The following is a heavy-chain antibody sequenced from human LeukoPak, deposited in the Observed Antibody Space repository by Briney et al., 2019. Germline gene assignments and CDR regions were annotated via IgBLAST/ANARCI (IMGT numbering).Heavy chain of an antibody. D-gene: IGHD4-17*01. CDR2: MNPNSGNT. CDR1: GYTFTSYD. CDR3: ARGRRGTTVTTFRLGQVFDY. Sequence: ASVKVSCKASGYTFTSYDTNWVRQATGQGLEWMGWMNPNSGNTGYAQKFQGRATMTRNTSISTAYMELSSLRSEDTAVYYCARGRRGTTVTTFRLGQVFDYWGQGTLVTVSS. V-gene: IGHV1-8*01. J-gene: IGHJ4*02.